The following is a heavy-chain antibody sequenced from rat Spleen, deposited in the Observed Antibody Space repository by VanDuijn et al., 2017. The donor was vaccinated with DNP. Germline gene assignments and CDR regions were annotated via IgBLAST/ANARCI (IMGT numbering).Heavy chain of an antibody. CDR2: IIFDGGST. Sequence: EVQLVESGGGLVQPGRSLTLSCAASGFTFSDYYMAWVRQAPKKGLEWVATIIFDGGSTYYPDSVKGRFTISRDNAENTVYLQMNSLRSEDTETYYCAKEAPMGYWGQGVMVTVSS. CDR1: GFTFSDYY. V-gene: IGHV5-7*01. CDR3: AKEAPMGY. J-gene: IGHJ2*01. D-gene: IGHD3-8*01.